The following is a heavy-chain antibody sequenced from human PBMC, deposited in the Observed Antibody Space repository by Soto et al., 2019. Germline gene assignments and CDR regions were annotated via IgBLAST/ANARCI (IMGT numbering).Heavy chain of an antibody. J-gene: IGHJ4*02. CDR3: ARNDWGTHFFDY. Sequence: PGGSLRLSCTASGFTFSYYALHWVRQAPGKGLEWVAIISYDGSKKYYADSVKGRFTISRDNSRYTLNLQMNTLRAEDTAVYYCARNDWGTHFFDYWGQGTPVPVSS. D-gene: IGHD3-16*01. V-gene: IGHV3-30-3*01. CDR2: ISYDGSKK. CDR1: GFTFSYYA.